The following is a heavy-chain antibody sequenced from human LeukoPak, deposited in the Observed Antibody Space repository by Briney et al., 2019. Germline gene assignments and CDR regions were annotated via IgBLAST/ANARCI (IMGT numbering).Heavy chain of an antibody. CDR2: IWYDGSNT. D-gene: IGHD5-12*01. CDR1: GFTFRSHG. CDR3: ASKGYSGYDPFDY. J-gene: IGHJ4*02. V-gene: IGHV3-33*01. Sequence: GGSVRLSCAASGFTFRSHGMHWVRQAPGKGLEWVAVIWYDGSNTYYADSVKGRFTISRDNSKNTLYLQMNSLRAEDTAVYYCASKGYSGYDPFDYWGQGTLVTVSS.